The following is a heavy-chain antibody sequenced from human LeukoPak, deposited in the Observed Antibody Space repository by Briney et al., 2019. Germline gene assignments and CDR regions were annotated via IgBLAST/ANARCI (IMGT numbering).Heavy chain of an antibody. CDR2: IYHSGST. Sequence: SETLSLTCAVSGGSISSSNWWSWVRQPPGKGLEWIGEIYHSGSTNYNPSLKSRVTISVDKSKNQFSLKLSSVTAADTAVYYCARGASGGGSREEYYFDYWGQGTLVTVSS. CDR3: ARGASGGGSREEYYFDY. V-gene: IGHV4-4*02. J-gene: IGHJ4*02. D-gene: IGHD3-10*01. CDR1: GGSISSSNW.